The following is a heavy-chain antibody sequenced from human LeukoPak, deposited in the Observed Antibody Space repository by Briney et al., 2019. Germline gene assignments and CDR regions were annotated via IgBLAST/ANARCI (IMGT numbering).Heavy chain of an antibody. CDR3: ARRVIPYYDLNTSIGDYFDY. D-gene: IGHD3-3*01. Sequence: PGGSLRLSCAASGFTISSYAMSWVRQAPGKGLEWVSAISGSGGSTYYADSVKGRFTISRDNSKNTLYLQMNSLRAEDTAVYYCARRVIPYYDLNTSIGDYFDYWGQGTLVTVSS. V-gene: IGHV3-23*01. J-gene: IGHJ4*02. CDR1: GFTISSYA. CDR2: ISGSGGST.